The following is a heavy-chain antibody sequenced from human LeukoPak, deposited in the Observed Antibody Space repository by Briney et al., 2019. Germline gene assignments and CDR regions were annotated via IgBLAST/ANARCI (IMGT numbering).Heavy chain of an antibody. CDR3: AKTGIAAAGGDY. Sequence: GGSLRLSCVASGFTFSSYGMTWVRQAPGKGPEWVSVISSSAGSTYYADSVKGRFTISRDNSKNTLYLQMNSLRAEDTAVYYCAKTGIAAAGGDYWGQGTLVTVSS. CDR2: ISSSAGST. J-gene: IGHJ4*02. V-gene: IGHV3-23*01. CDR1: GFTFSSYG. D-gene: IGHD6-13*01.